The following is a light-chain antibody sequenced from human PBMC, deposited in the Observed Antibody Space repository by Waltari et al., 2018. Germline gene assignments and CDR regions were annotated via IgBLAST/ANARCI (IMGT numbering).Light chain of an antibody. Sequence: QSALTQPASVSGSPGQSITISCTGSSSDVGRYNFVSWYQQHPGKAPKLMIYDVTDRPSGVSNRFSGSKSGNTASLPISGLQPEDEAYYYCSSHTPSSTLVFGGGTRVTVL. CDR1: SSDVGRYNF. V-gene: IGLV2-14*03. J-gene: IGLJ3*02. CDR3: SSHTPSSTLV. CDR2: DVT.